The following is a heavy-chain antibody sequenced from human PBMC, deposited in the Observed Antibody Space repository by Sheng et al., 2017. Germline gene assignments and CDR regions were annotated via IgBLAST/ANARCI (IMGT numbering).Heavy chain of an antibody. CDR3: ARLWFGELSPNDY. V-gene: IGHV3-53*01. CDR1: GFTVSSNY. CDR2: IYSGGST. D-gene: IGHD3-10*01. Sequence: VQLVESGGGLIQPGGSLRLSCAASGFTVSSNYMSWVRQAPGKGLEWVSVIYSGGSTYYADSVKGRFTISRDNSKNTLYLQMNSLRAEDTAVYYCARLWFGELSPNDYWGQGTLVTVSS. J-gene: IGHJ4*02.